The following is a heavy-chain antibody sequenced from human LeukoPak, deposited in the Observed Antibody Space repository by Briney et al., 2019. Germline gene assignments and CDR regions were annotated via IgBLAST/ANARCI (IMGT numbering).Heavy chain of an antibody. D-gene: IGHD6-13*01. CDR3: ARHAAAAPFDI. Sequence: GESLKISCQGSGYSFTTYWIGWVRQMPGKGREWMGIIFPGDSETIYSPSFQGQVTISADKSINTAYLQWSSLKASDTAMYYCARHAAAAPFDIWGQGTMVTVSS. CDR1: GYSFTTYW. J-gene: IGHJ3*02. V-gene: IGHV5-51*01. CDR2: IFPGDSET.